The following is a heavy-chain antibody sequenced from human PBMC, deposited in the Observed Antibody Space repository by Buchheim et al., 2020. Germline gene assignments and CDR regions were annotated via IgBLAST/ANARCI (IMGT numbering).Heavy chain of an antibody. V-gene: IGHV4-4*02. J-gene: IGHJ4*02. Sequence: QVQLQESGPGLVTPSGTLSLTCTVSGDSISTATWWSWVRQPPGQGLEWVGEGHKSGDTNYNTSLGSRVTVSLDKAKNQFSLNLRSVTAADTAVYYCARMGIEVVAAIDYWGQGTL. D-gene: IGHD2-15*01. CDR1: GDSISTATW. CDR2: GHKSGDT. CDR3: ARMGIEVVAAIDY.